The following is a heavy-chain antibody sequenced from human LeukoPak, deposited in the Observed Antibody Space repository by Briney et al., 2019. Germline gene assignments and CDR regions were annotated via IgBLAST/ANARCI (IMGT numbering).Heavy chain of an antibody. CDR1: GFTFDDYT. CDR2: ISWDGGST. J-gene: IGHJ6*03. D-gene: IGHD1-14*01. CDR3: AKGIPGYYYMDV. Sequence: GGSLRLSCAASGFTFDDYTMHWVHQAPGKGLEWLSLISWDGGSTYYADSVKGRFTISRDNSKNSLYLQMNSLRTEDTALYYCAKGIPGYYYMDVWGKGTTVTVSS. V-gene: IGHV3-43*01.